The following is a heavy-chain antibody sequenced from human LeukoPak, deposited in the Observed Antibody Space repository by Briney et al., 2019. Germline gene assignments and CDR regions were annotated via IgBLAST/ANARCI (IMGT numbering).Heavy chain of an antibody. J-gene: IGHJ6*02. D-gene: IGHD4-17*01. Sequence: SETLSLTCTVSGGSISSYYWSWIRQPPGKGLEWIGYIYYSGSTNYNPSLKSRVTISVDTSKNQFSLKLSSVTAADTAVYYCARLPGTVTTYYYCYGMDVWGQGTTVTVSS. CDR3: ARLPGTVTTYYYCYGMDV. CDR2: IYYSGST. V-gene: IGHV4-59*01. CDR1: GGSISSYY.